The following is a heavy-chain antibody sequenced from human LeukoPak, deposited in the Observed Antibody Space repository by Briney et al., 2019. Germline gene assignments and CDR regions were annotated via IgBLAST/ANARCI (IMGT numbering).Heavy chain of an antibody. CDR2: ISAYNGNT. CDR1: GYTFTSYG. V-gene: IGHV1-18*01. CDR3: ARGPLVGPYYMDV. Sequence: ASVKVSCKASGYTFTSYGISWVRQAPGQGLEWMGWISAYNGNTNYAQKIQGRVTMTTDTSTGTAYMELSSLRSEDTAVYYCARGPLVGPYYMDVWGKGTTVAVSS. J-gene: IGHJ6*03. D-gene: IGHD2-8*02.